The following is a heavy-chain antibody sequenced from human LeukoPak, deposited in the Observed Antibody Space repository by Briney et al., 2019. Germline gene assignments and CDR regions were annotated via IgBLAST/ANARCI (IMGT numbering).Heavy chain of an antibody. V-gene: IGHV1-18*01. CDR3: ARKEWLVRQGDAFDI. Sequence: GASVKVSCKASGYTFTSYGISWVRQAPGQGLEWMGWISAYNGNTNYAQKLQGRVTMTTDTSTSTAYMELRSLRSDDTAVYYCARKEWLVRQGDAFDIWGQGTMVTVSS. J-gene: IGHJ3*02. CDR2: ISAYNGNT. D-gene: IGHD6-19*01. CDR1: GYTFTSYG.